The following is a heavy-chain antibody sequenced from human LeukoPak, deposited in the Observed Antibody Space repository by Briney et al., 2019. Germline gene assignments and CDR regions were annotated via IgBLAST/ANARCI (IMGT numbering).Heavy chain of an antibody. CDR1: GGSISSSSYY. V-gene: IGHV4-39*01. CDR3: ARTRYYYDSSGYCFFDY. J-gene: IGHJ4*02. Sequence: MPSETLSLTCTVSGGSISSSSYYWGWIRQPPGKGLEWIGSIYYSGSTYYSPSLKSRVTISVDTSKNQFSLKLSSVTAADTAVYYCARTRYYYDSSGYCFFDYWGQGTLVTVSS. D-gene: IGHD3-22*01. CDR2: IYYSGST.